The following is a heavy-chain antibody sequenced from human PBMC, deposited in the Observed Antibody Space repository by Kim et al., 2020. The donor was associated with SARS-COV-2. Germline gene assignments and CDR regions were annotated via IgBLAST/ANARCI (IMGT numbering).Heavy chain of an antibody. J-gene: IGHJ5*02. D-gene: IGHD3-3*01. V-gene: IGHV4-59*01. CDR3: ARDMDNDFWSGYFHP. Sequence: PSLKSRITISVDTSKNEFSLKLSSVTAADTAVYYCARDMDNDFWSGYFHPWGQGTLVTVSS.